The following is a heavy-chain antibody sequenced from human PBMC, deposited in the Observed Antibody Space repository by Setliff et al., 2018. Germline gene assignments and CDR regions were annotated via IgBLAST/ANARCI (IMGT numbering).Heavy chain of an antibody. J-gene: IGHJ4*02. D-gene: IGHD6-13*01. CDR2: IYNSGNT. CDR3: AANPGIAAGGDFDY. CDR1: GGSISNANW. Sequence: LSLTCAVSGGSISNANWWSWVRQPPGKGLEWIGEIYNSGNTNYNPSLKSRVTISVDKSKNQFSLKLTSVTAADTAVYYCAANPGIAAGGDFDYWARESWSPSPQ. V-gene: IGHV4-4*02.